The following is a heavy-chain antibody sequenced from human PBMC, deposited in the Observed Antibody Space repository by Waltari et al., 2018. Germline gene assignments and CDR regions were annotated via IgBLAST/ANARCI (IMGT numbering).Heavy chain of an antibody. D-gene: IGHD6-13*01. V-gene: IGHV1-8*01. CDR3: ARYSSSWYYYYYMDV. CDR1: GYTFTSYD. J-gene: IGHJ6*03. Sequence: QVQLVQSGAEVKKPGASVKVSCKASGYTFTSYDINWVRQATGQGLEWMGWMNPNSGNTGYAQKFKGRVTMTRNTSISTAYMELSSLRSEDMAVYYCARYSSSWYYYYYMDVWGKGPRSPSP. CDR2: MNPNSGNT.